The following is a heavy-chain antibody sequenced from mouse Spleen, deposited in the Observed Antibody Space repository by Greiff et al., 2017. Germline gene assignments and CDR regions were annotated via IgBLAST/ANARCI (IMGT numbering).Heavy chain of an antibody. D-gene: IGHD1-2*01. Sequence: VQLQQSGAELARPGASVKMSCKASGYTFTSYTMHWVKQRPGQGLEWIGYINPSSGYTKYNQKFKDKATLTADKSSSTAYMQLSSLTSEDSEVYYCAREVTTATYVWGAGTTVTVSS. V-gene: IGHV1-4*01. CDR2: INPSSGYT. CDR3: AREVTTATYV. J-gene: IGHJ1*01. CDR1: GYTFTSYT.